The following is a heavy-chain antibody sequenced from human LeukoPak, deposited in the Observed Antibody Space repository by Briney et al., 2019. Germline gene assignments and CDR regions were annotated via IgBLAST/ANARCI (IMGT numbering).Heavy chain of an antibody. D-gene: IGHD3-10*01. V-gene: IGHV4-39*01. Sequence: SETLSLTCTVSGGFISSRSYFWGWIRQPPGTGLEWIGTIYYSGSTYYNPSLKSRVTISVDTSKNQFSLKLSSVTAADTAVYYCASLHYFGSGSFPDYWGQGTLVTVSS. CDR3: ASLHYFGSGSFPDY. J-gene: IGHJ4*02. CDR1: GGFISSRSYF. CDR2: IYYSGST.